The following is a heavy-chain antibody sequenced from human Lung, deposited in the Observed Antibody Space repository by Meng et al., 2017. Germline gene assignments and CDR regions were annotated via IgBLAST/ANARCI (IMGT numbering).Heavy chain of an antibody. J-gene: IGHJ4*02. CDR2: INPSGGST. V-gene: IGHV1-46*01. D-gene: IGHD6-13*01. CDR1: GYTFTSYY. CDR3: ARVQISSSWNGAFDY. Sequence: ASVKVSCKASGYTFTSYYMHWVRQAPGQGLEWMEIINPSGGSTSYAQKFQGRVTMTRDTSTSTAYMELSSLRSEDTAVYYCARVQISSSWNGAFDYWGQGTLVTVSS.